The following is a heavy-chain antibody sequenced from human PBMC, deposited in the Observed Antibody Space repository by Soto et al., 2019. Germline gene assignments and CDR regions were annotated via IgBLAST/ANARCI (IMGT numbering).Heavy chain of an antibody. D-gene: IGHD3-9*01. CDR1: GFTFTSSA. CDR2: IVVGSGNT. V-gene: IGHV1-58*01. J-gene: IGHJ6*02. CDR3: AASTRGYDILTGYYTHYGMDV. Sequence: ASVKVSCKASGFTFTSSAVQWVRQARGQRLEWIGWIVVGSGNTNYAQKFQERVTITRDMSTSTAYMELSSLRSEDTAVYYCAASTRGYDILTGYYTHYGMDVWGQGTTVTVSS.